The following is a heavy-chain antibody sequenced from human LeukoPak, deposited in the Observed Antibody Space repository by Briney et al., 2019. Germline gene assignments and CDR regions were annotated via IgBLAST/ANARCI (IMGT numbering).Heavy chain of an antibody. J-gene: IGHJ3*02. CDR2: IYDSGTT. V-gene: IGHV4-59*01. CDR3: ARDFSAAFDI. Sequence: SSETLSLTCTVSGGSFGNYYWSWIRQPPGKGLEWIGYIYDSGTTNYNPSLKSRVTISVDTATNQLSLKLRSVTAADTAVYYCARDFSAAFDIWGQGTTVTVSS. CDR1: GGSFGNYY. D-gene: IGHD2/OR15-2a*01.